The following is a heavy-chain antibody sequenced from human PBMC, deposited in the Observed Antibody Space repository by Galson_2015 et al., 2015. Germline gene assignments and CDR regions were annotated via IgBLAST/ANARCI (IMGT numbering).Heavy chain of an antibody. Sequence: SLRLSCAASGFTFSSYGMHWVRQAPGKGLEWVAVIWYDGSNKYYADSVKGRFTISRDNSKNTLYLQMNSLRAEDTAVYYCARDGYRIITAAEIGYCSGCYCSRDNRFDPWGQGTLVTVSS. CDR2: IWYDGSNK. J-gene: IGHJ5*02. D-gene: IGHD2-15*01. CDR3: ARDGYRIITAAEIGYCSGCYCSRDNRFDP. CDR1: GFTFSSYG. V-gene: IGHV3-33*01.